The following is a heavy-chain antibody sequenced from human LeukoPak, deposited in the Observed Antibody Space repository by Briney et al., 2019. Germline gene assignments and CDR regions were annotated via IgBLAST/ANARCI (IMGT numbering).Heavy chain of an antibody. Sequence: GGSLRLSCAASGFTFSTFAMIWVRQPPGKGLEWVSSIFPSGGEIHYADSVGGRFTISRDNAKTSLYLQMNSLRAEDTAVYYCARSPVYSYGHPYYFDSWGQGTLVTVSS. CDR2: IFPSGGEI. J-gene: IGHJ4*02. CDR1: GFTFSTFA. CDR3: ARSPVYSYGHPYYFDS. D-gene: IGHD5-18*01. V-gene: IGHV3-21*01.